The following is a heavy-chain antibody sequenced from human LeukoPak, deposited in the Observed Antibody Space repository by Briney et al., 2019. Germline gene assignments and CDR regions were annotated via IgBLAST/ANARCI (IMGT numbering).Heavy chain of an antibody. J-gene: IGHJ4*02. CDR1: GFTVSSNY. CDR2: IYSGGST. Sequence: GGSLRLSCAASGFTVSSNYMSWVRQAPGKGLEWVSVIYSGGSTYYADSVKGRFTISRDNSKNTLYLQMNSLRAEDTAVYYCARERNYYDSSGYYSPDYFDYWDQGTLVTVSS. V-gene: IGHV3-53*01. D-gene: IGHD3-22*01. CDR3: ARERNYYDSSGYYSPDYFDY.